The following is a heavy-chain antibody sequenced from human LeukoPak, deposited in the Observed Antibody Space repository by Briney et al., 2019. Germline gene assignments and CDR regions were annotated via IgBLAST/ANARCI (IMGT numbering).Heavy chain of an antibody. D-gene: IGHD5-24*01. CDR1: GFTVSSSY. J-gene: IGHJ4*02. CDR3: ARTFLSGDGYKVGYFDY. V-gene: IGHV3-53*01. Sequence: PGGSLRLSCAASGFTVSSSYMSWVRQAPGKGPEWVSLIYSSGSTYYTDSVKGRFTISRDNSQNTLYPQMNSLSAEDTAVYYCARTFLSGDGYKVGYFDYWGQGTLVTVSS. CDR2: IYSSGST.